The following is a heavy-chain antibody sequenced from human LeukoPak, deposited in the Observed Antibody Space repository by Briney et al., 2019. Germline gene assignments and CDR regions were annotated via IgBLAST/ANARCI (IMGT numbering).Heavy chain of an antibody. V-gene: IGHV4-38-2*01. J-gene: IGHJ4*02. D-gene: IGHD1-1*01. CDR1: GYPISSGYY. CDR3: ARRSRYNWNDLGFDY. Sequence: SETLSLTCAVSGYPISSGYYWGWIRQPPGKGLEWIGSIYHSGSTYYNPSLKSRVTISVDTSKNQFSLKLSSVTAADTAVYYCARRSRYNWNDLGFDYWGQGTLVTVSS. CDR2: IYHSGST.